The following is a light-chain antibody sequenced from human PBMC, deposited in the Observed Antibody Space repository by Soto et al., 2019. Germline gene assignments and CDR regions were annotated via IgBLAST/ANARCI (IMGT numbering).Light chain of an antibody. CDR3: QQLKSFPIP. V-gene: IGKV1-9*01. CDR1: QGISSF. Sequence: IQLTQSPSSLSASVGDRVTITCRASQGISSFLAWYQQKPGKAPKLLIYGAATLQSGVPSRFSGSGSGTDFTLTLGSLQHEDFATYYCQQLKSFPIPFGPGPKVDIK. CDR2: GAA. J-gene: IGKJ3*01.